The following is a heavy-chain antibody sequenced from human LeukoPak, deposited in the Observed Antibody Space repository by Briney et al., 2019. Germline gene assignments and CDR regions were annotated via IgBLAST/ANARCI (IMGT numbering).Heavy chain of an antibody. Sequence: SETLSLTCAVYGGSFSGYYWSWIRQPPGKGLEWIGEINHSGSTNYNPSLKSRVTISVDTPKNQFSLKLSSVTAADTAVYYCARASVDTSYYYYMDVWGKGTTVTVSS. J-gene: IGHJ6*03. CDR2: INHSGST. D-gene: IGHD5-18*01. V-gene: IGHV4-34*01. CDR3: ARASVDTSYYYYMDV. CDR1: GGSFSGYY.